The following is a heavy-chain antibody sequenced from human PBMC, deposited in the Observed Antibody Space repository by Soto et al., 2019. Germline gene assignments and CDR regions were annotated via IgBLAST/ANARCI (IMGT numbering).Heavy chain of an antibody. V-gene: IGHV4-59*01. J-gene: IGHJ4*02. CDR3: ARDLHGDPYY. D-gene: IGHD4-17*01. CDR2: IFYNGKT. CDR1: GGSIDSYY. Sequence: SETLSLTCTVSGGSIDSYYWSWIRQPPGKGLEWIGYIFYNGKTNYSPSLKSRVTISVDTSKNQFSLKLSSVTAADTAVYYCARDLHGDPYYWGQGTLVTVSS.